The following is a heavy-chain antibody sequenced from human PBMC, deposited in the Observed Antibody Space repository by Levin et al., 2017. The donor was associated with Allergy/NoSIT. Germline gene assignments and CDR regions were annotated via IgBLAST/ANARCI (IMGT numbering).Heavy chain of an antibody. J-gene: IGHJ4*02. CDR1: GASISSSGYY. Sequence: SETLSLTCTVSGASISSSGYYWGWIRQPPGKGLEWIGSIYYSGSTYYNPSLKSRVTISVDTSKNQFSLKLSSVTAADTAVYYCARFRGSGRLYYFDYWGQGTLVTVSS. V-gene: IGHV4-39*01. CDR2: IYYSGST. D-gene: IGHD3-10*01. CDR3: ARFRGSGRLYYFDY.